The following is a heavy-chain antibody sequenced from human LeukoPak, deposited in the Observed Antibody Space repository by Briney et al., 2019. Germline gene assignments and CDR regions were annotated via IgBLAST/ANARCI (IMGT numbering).Heavy chain of an antibody. CDR3: AKENPVGGTNYFDY. CDR1: GFTFSNYN. D-gene: IGHD1-26*01. J-gene: IGHJ4*02. Sequence: GGSLRLSCAASGFTFSNYNMNWVRQAPGKGLEWVSYISSSSSTIYYGDSVKGRFTSSRDNAKNSLYLQMNTLRAEDRAVYYCAKENPVGGTNYFDYWGQGTLVTVAS. V-gene: IGHV3-48*01. CDR2: ISSSSSTI.